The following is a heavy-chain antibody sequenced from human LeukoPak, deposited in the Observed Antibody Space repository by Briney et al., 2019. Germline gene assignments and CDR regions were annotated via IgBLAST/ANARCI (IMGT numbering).Heavy chain of an antibody. J-gene: IGHJ4*02. CDR2: ISSNGGST. CDR3: ASGKTYSSGWYFGNY. CDR1: GFTFSSYA. D-gene: IGHD6-19*01. Sequence: GGSLRLSCAASGFTFSSYAMHWVRQAPGKGLEYVSAISSNGGSTYYANSVKGRYTLSRDNSKNTLYLQMGSLRAEDMAVYYCASGKTYSSGWYFGNYWGQGTLVTVSS. V-gene: IGHV3-64*01.